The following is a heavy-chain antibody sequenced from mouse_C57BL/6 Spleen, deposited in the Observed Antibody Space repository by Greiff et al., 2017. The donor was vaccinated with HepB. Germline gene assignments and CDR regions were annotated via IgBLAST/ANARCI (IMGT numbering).Heavy chain of an antibody. Sequence: VKLQESGPGLVQPSQSLSITCTVSGFSLTSYGVHWVRQSPGKGLEWLGVIWSGGSTDYNAAFISRLSISKDNSKSQVFFKMNSLQADDTAIYYCARRVPYYYGSSYDAMDYWGQGTSVTVSS. V-gene: IGHV2-2*01. D-gene: IGHD1-1*01. J-gene: IGHJ4*01. CDR3: ARRVPYYYGSSYDAMDY. CDR2: IWSGGST. CDR1: GFSLTSYG.